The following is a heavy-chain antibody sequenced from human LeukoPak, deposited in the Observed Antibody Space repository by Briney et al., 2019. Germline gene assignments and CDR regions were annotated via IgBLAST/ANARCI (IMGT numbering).Heavy chain of an antibody. J-gene: IGHJ4*02. CDR2: ISWNSGSI. CDR3: AKGLQESVPDY. V-gene: IGHV3-9*01. D-gene: IGHD2-2*01. Sequence: GRSLRLSCAASGFTFDDYAMHWVRQAPGEGLEWVSGISWNSGSIGYADSVKGRFTISRDNAKNSLYLQMNSLRAEDTALYYCAKGLQESVPDYWGQGTLVTVSS. CDR1: GFTFDDYA.